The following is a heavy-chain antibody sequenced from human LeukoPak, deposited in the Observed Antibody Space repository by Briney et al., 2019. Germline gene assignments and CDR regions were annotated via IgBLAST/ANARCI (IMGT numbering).Heavy chain of an antibody. V-gene: IGHV3-66*01. D-gene: IGHD3-3*01. CDR2: IYSGGTT. CDR3: ARDVSFWSGHTSFSNWFDP. Sequence: GGSLRLSCVASGFIVSNNYMSWARQAPGKGLEWVAVIYSGGTTFYADSVKGRFIISRDNSKNTLYLQMDSLRAEDTAVYYCARDVSFWSGHTSFSNWFDPWGQGTLVTVSS. CDR1: GFIVSNNY. J-gene: IGHJ5*02.